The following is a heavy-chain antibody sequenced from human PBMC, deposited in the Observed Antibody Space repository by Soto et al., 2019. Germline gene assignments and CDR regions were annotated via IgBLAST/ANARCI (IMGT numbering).Heavy chain of an antibody. J-gene: IGHJ4*02. CDR3: ARGGYFDSSNYLAY. CDR1: GFTFSDHY. V-gene: IGHV3-72*01. D-gene: IGHD3-22*01. Sequence: EVQLVESGGGLVQPGGSLRLSCAASGFTFSDHYMDWVRQAPGKGLEWVARVRNRANSYTTEYAASVKGRFTISRDGSKNSLYLQMNSLRNEDTAVYYCARGGYFDSSNYLAYWGLGTLVTVSS. CDR2: VRNRANSYTT.